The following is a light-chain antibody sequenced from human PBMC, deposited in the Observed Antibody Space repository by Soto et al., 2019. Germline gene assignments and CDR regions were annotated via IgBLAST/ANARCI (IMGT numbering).Light chain of an antibody. Sequence: AIRMTQSPSSFSASTGDRVTITCRASQGISSYLAWYQQKPGKAPKLLIYVASTLQSGVPSRFSGSGSGTDFTLTISCLQSEDFATYYCQQYYSYPRAFGPGTKVDIK. CDR2: VAS. CDR3: QQYYSYPRA. V-gene: IGKV1-8*01. CDR1: QGISSY. J-gene: IGKJ3*01.